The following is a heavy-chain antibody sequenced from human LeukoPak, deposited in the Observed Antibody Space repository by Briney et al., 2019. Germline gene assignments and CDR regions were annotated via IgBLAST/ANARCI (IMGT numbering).Heavy chain of an antibody. CDR2: ISSGGSTI. J-gene: IGHJ4*02. CDR3: ARGGWFGGFYFDY. CDR1: GFIFSSYE. Sequence: PGGSLRLSCAASGFIFSSYEINWVRQAPRKGLEWVSYISSGGSTIYYADSVKGRFTISRDNAKNSLYLQMNSLRAEYTAVYYYARGGWFGGFYFDYRGQGILVTVSS. V-gene: IGHV3-48*03. D-gene: IGHD3-10*01.